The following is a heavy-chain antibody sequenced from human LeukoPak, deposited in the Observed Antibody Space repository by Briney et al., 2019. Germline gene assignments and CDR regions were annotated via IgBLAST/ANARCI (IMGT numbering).Heavy chain of an antibody. D-gene: IGHD1-14*01. CDR2: IYYSGST. CDR1: GGSISSSSYY. V-gene: IGHV4-39*07. CDR3: ARRLVAGTLYNWFDP. J-gene: IGHJ5*02. Sequence: SETLSLTCTVSGGSISSSSYYWGWIRQPPGKGLEWIGSIYYSGSTYYNPSLKSRVTISVDTSKNQFSLKLSSVTAADTAVYYCARRLVAGTLYNWFDPWGQGTLVTVSS.